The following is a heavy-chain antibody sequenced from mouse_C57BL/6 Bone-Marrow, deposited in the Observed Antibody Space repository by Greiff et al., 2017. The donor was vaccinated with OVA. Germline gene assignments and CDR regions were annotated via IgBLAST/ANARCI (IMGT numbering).Heavy chain of an antibody. D-gene: IGHD2-3*01. Sequence: VQLMESGAELMKPGASVKLSCKATGYTFTGYWIEWVKQRPGHGLEWIGEIFPGSGCTNYNEKFKGKATFTADTSSNTAYMQLSSLTAEDSAIYYCAREGWDYFDYWGQGTTLTVSS. CDR2: IFPGSGCT. CDR1: GYTFTGYW. V-gene: IGHV1-9*01. J-gene: IGHJ2*01. CDR3: AREGWDYFDY.